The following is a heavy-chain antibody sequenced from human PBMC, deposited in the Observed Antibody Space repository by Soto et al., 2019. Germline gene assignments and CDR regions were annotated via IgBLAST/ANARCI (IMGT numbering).Heavy chain of an antibody. V-gene: IGHV1-18*01. CDR1: GYTFTSYG. Sequence: ASVKVYCKASGYTFTSYGISWVRQAPGQGLEWMGWISAYNGNTNYAQKLQGRVTMTTDTSTSTAYMELRSLRSDDTAVYYCARKGVVPAAMPDDYYYYGMDVWGQGTTVTVSS. CDR3: ARKGVVPAAMPDDYYYYGMDV. J-gene: IGHJ6*02. D-gene: IGHD2-2*01. CDR2: ISAYNGNT.